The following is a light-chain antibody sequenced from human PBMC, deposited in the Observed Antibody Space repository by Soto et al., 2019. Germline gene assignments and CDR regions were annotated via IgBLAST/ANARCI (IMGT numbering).Light chain of an antibody. CDR2: DAS. V-gene: IGKV3-11*01. Sequence: IVLTQSPATLSLSPGEGATLSCRASQGVKSFLAWYQQKPGQVPRLLIYDASNRATGVPARFSASGSGTNFSLTISSLEPEDFAVYYCQQRYSWPPLTFGGGTRVEIK. J-gene: IGKJ4*01. CDR1: QGVKSF. CDR3: QQRYSWPPLT.